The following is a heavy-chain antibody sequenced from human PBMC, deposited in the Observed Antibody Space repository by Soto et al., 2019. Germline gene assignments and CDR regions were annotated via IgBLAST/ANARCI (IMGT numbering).Heavy chain of an antibody. CDR1: GGSISSGGYY. Sequence: SETLALTCTVSGGSISSGGYYWSWIRQHPGKGLEWIGYIYYSGSTYYNPSLTSRVTISVDTSKNQFSLKLSSVTAADTAVYYCARDPRYYDSSGYPGLWGQGTLVTVSS. CDR2: IYYSGST. V-gene: IGHV4-31*03. J-gene: IGHJ4*02. CDR3: ARDPRYYDSSGYPGL. D-gene: IGHD3-22*01.